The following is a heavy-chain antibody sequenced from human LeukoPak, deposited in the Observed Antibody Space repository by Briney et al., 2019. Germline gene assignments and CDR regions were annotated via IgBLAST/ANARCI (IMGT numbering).Heavy chain of an antibody. Sequence: GGSLRLSCAASGFTFSSYGMHWVRQAPGKGLEWVAVISYNGSNKYYADSVKGRFTISRDNSKNTLYLQMNSLRAEDTAVYYCAKDKVAAGLADYWGQGTLVTVSS. CDR3: AKDKVAAGLADY. CDR2: ISYNGSNK. J-gene: IGHJ4*02. CDR1: GFTFSSYG. D-gene: IGHD6-13*01. V-gene: IGHV3-30*18.